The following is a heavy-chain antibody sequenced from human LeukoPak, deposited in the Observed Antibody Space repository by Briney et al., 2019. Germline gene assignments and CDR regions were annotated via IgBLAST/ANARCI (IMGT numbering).Heavy chain of an antibody. CDR1: GGSISNYY. CDR2: IYYSGST. D-gene: IGHD1-26*01. Sequence: SETLSPTCTVSGGSISNYYWSWIRQPPGKGLEWIGYIYYSGSTNYNPSLKSRVTISVDTSKNQFSLKLSSVTAADTAVYYCARHRISGSSFYFDYWGQGTLVTVSP. CDR3: ARHRISGSSFYFDY. J-gene: IGHJ4*02. V-gene: IGHV4-59*08.